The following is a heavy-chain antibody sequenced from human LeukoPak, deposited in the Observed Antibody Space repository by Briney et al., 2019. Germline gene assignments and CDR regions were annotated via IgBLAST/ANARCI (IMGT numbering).Heavy chain of an antibody. CDR2: INHSGST. CDR1: GGSFSGYY. Sequence: SETLSLTCAVYGGSFSGYYWSWIRQPPGKGLEWIGEINHSGSTNYNPSLKSRVTTSVDTSKNQFSLKLSSVTAADTAVYYCARGQRTFCGSTSCYKYGMDVWGQGTTVTVSS. CDR3: ARGQRTFCGSTSCYKYGMDV. D-gene: IGHD2-2*02. J-gene: IGHJ6*02. V-gene: IGHV4-34*01.